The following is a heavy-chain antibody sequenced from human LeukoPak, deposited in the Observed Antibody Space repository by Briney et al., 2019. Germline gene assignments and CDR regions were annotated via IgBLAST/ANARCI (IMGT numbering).Heavy chain of an antibody. J-gene: IGHJ4*02. Sequence: SETLSLTCAVYGGSFSGYYWSWIRQPPGKGPEWIGEINHSGSTNYNPSLKSRVTISVDTSKNQFSLKLSSVTAADTAVYYCARGGDTAMVTAVPGHFDYWGQGTLVTVSS. CDR1: GGSFSGYY. CDR2: INHSGST. CDR3: ARGGDTAMVTAVPGHFDY. V-gene: IGHV4-34*01. D-gene: IGHD5-18*01.